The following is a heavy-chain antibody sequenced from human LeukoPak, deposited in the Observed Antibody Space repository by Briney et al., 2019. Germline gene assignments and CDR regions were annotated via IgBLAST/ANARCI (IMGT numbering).Heavy chain of an antibody. Sequence: GGSLRLSCAASGFTFSGSGMHWVRQTPGKGLEWVTFIRYDGSNKYYTDSVKGRFTISRDNSKNTLYLQMDSLRAEDTAVYYCARDYDFWSGYYSPTRGYFGYWGQGTLVTVSS. D-gene: IGHD3-3*01. J-gene: IGHJ4*02. CDR2: IRYDGSNK. CDR1: GFTFSGSG. V-gene: IGHV3-30*02. CDR3: ARDYDFWSGYYSPTRGYFGY.